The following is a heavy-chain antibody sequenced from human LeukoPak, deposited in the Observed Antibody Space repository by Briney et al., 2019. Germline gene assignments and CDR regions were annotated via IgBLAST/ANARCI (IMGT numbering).Heavy chain of an antibody. CDR2: VYYSGNT. J-gene: IGHJ3*02. CDR1: GGSISGYY. D-gene: IGHD3-16*01. Sequence: SETLSLTCTVSGGSISGYYWGWIRQPPGKGLECIGRVYYSGNTYYNPALKSRVTICVDTSKNQFSLTLSSVTAADTAVYYCARPNYDYVWGSYNRHAFDIWGQGTMVTVSS. V-gene: IGHV4-39*01. CDR3: ARPNYDYVWGSYNRHAFDI.